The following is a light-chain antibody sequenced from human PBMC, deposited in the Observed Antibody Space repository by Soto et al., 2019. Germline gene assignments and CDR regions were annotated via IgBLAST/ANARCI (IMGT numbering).Light chain of an antibody. CDR1: SNDIGLYNY. CDR3: CSYAHTSRV. V-gene: IGLV2-14*01. Sequence: QSALTQPASVSGSPGQSITISCTGTSNDIGLYNYVSWYQQHPGKAPKLVIYEVTYRPSGVSDRFSGSKSGNTASLTISWLQAEDEADYYCCSYAHTSRVFGGGTKLTVL. CDR2: EVT. J-gene: IGLJ3*02.